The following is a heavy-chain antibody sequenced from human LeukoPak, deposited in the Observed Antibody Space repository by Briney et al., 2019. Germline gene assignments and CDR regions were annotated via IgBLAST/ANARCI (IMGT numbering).Heavy chain of an antibody. J-gene: IGHJ4*02. V-gene: IGHV3-20*04. Sequence: GGSLRLSCAASGFTFDDYGMSWVRQAPGKGLKWVSGINWNGGSTGYADSVKGRFTISRDNAKNSLYLQMNSLRAEDTALYYCARGYYCDSSGYYYWDYFDYWGQGTLVTVSS. CDR3: ARGYYCDSSGYYYWDYFDY. CDR2: INWNGGST. D-gene: IGHD3-22*01. CDR1: GFTFDDYG.